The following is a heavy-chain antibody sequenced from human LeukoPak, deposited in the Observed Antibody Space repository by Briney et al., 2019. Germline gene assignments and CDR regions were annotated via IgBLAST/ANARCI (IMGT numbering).Heavy chain of an antibody. D-gene: IGHD6-13*01. J-gene: IGHJ4*02. V-gene: IGHV3-15*04. CDR2: IESNTDGGTT. CDR1: GFTFSSYA. Sequence: GGSLRLSCAASGFTFSSYAMSWVRQAPGKRLEWVGRIESNTDGGTTDYAAPVKGRFTISRDDSKTTLYLQMSSLKTEDTAVYYCTTGIYTSTFYWGQGTLVTVSS. CDR3: TTGIYTSTFY.